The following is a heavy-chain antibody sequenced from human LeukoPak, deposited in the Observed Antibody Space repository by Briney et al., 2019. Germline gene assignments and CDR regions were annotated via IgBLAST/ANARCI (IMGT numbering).Heavy chain of an antibody. Sequence: SETLSLTCTVSGGSISSYYWSRIRQPPGKGLEWIGYIYYSGSTNYNPSLKSRVTISVDTSKNQFSLKLSSVTAADTAVYYCARNSGYVDYWGQGTLVTVSS. D-gene: IGHD1-26*01. CDR3: ARNSGYVDY. CDR1: GGSISSYY. J-gene: IGHJ4*02. V-gene: IGHV4-59*08. CDR2: IYYSGST.